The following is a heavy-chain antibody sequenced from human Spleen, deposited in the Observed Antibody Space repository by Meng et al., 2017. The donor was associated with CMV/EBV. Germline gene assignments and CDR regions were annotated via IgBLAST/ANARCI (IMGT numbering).Heavy chain of an antibody. D-gene: IGHD2-2*01. CDR1: FTFSRYS. Sequence: FTFSRYSLDWGRQAPGKGLEWVASISSSSSYIYYADSVKGRFTISRDNAKNSLYLQMNSLRAEDTAVYYCARDLNVRYCSSTSCSDYWGQGTLVTVSS. CDR2: ISSSSSYI. J-gene: IGHJ4*02. V-gene: IGHV3-21*01. CDR3: ARDLNVRYCSSTSCSDY.